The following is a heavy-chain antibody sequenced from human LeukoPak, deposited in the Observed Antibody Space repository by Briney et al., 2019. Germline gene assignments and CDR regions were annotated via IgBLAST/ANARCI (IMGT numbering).Heavy chain of an antibody. Sequence: TGGSLRLSCAASGFTFSRYSMNWVRQAPGKGLEWVSYISSSSSTIYYADSVKGRFTISRDNAKNSLYLQMNSLRAEDTAVYFCGRGGDGIDNWGQGTTVIVSS. V-gene: IGHV3-48*04. CDR3: GRGGDGIDN. CDR2: ISSSSSTI. CDR1: GFTFSRYS. J-gene: IGHJ3*02.